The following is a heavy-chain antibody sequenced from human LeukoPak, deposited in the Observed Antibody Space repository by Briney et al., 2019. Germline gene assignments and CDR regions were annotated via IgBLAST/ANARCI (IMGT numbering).Heavy chain of an antibody. CDR1: GFSFTNAW. D-gene: IGHD3-10*01. J-gene: IGHJ4*02. Sequence: PGRSLRLSCADSGFSFTNAWMSWVRQAPGKGLEWVGRIKNKGDGETTDYAAPVKGRFTLSGDDSKATLYLQMNSLQTEDTAVYYCTTDLGLTMIRGVLVSWGRGTLVTVSS. CDR3: TTDLGLTMIRGVLVS. CDR2: IKNKGDGETT. V-gene: IGHV3-15*01.